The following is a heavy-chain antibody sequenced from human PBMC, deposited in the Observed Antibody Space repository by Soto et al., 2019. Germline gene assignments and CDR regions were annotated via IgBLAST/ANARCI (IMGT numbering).Heavy chain of an antibody. CDR1: GYTFTSYA. CDR2: INAGNGNT. D-gene: IGHD5-18*01. Sequence: QVQLVQSGAEVKKPGASVKVSCKASGYTFTSYAMHWVRQAPGQRLEWMGWINAGNGNTKYSQKFQGRVTITRDTSASTAYMELSNLRSEDTAVYYCARGHRAVVYSYGYYFDYWGQGTLVTVSS. J-gene: IGHJ4*02. CDR3: ARGHRAVVYSYGYYFDY. V-gene: IGHV1-3*01.